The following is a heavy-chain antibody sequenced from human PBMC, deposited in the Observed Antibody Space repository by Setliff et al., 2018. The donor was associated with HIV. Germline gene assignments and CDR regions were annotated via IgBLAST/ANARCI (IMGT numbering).Heavy chain of an antibody. J-gene: IGHJ3*01. V-gene: IGHV4-59*01. CDR1: GGSISNFY. Sequence: PSETLSLTCSVSGGSISNFYWNWIRQSPGRGLEWIAYISYSGTAKYNPSLKSRVTISIDTSKNQFSLKLTSVTAADTAVYYCAREWLQHTGDDAFDVWGQGTMVTVSS. D-gene: IGHD5-12*01. CDR3: AREWLQHTGDDAFDV. CDR2: ISYSGTA.